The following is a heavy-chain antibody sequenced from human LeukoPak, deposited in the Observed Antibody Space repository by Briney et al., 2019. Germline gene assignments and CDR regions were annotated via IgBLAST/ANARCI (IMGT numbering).Heavy chain of an antibody. CDR3: AREPYYYDTSRYYSPLDY. CDR2: IYSSGST. D-gene: IGHD3-22*01. CDR1: GGSISSPLYF. V-gene: IGHV4-61*02. J-gene: IGHJ4*02. Sequence: SETLSLTCTVSGGSISSPLYFWSWIRQPAGKGLEWIGRIYSSGSTTYNPSLENRVSMSVDTSKNQFSLKLSSATAADTAVYYCAREPYYYDTSRYYSPLDYWGQGTLVTVSS.